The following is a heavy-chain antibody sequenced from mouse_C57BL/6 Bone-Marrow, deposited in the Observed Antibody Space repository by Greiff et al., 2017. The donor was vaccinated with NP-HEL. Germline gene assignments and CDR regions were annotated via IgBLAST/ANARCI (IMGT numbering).Heavy chain of an antibody. Sequence: DVMLVESGGGLVKPGGSLKLSCAASGFTFSDYGMHWVRQAPEKGLEWVAYISSGSSTIYYADTVKGRFTISSDNAKNTLFLQMTSLRSEDTAMYYCARPITTVVATEDFYAMDYWGQGTSVTVSS. CDR2: ISSGSSTI. CDR1: GFTFSDYG. V-gene: IGHV5-17*01. CDR3: ARPITTVVATEDFYAMDY. J-gene: IGHJ4*01. D-gene: IGHD1-1*01.